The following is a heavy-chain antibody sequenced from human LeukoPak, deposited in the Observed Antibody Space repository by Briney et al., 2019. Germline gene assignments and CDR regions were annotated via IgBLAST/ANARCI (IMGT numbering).Heavy chain of an antibody. Sequence: KPSETLSLTCAVYGGSFSGYYWSWIRQPPGKGLEWIGEINHSGSTNYNPSLKSRVTISVDTSKNQFSLKLSSVTAADTAVYYCARETTAFYYFDYWGQGTLVTVSS. D-gene: IGHD4-17*01. CDR3: ARETTAFYYFDY. CDR1: GGSFSGYY. V-gene: IGHV4-34*01. J-gene: IGHJ4*02. CDR2: INHSGST.